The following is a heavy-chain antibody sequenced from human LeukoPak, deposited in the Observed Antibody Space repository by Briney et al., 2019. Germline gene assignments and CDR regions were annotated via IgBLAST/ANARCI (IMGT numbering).Heavy chain of an antibody. D-gene: IGHD1-26*01. CDR1: GGSISSRSYY. CDR3: ARAVGSSESNWFDP. CDR2: IYTSGSA. J-gene: IGHJ5*02. V-gene: IGHV4-61*02. Sequence: SQTLSLTCTVSGGSISSRSYYWSWTRQPAGKGLEWIGRIYTSGSANYNPSLKSRVTISLDTSKNQFSLRLSSATAADTALYYCARAVGSSESNWFDPWGQGTLATVSS.